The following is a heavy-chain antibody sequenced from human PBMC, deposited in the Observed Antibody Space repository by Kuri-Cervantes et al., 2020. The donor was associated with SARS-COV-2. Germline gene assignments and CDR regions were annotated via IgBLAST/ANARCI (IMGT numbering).Heavy chain of an antibody. V-gene: IGHV4-59*08. CDR2: IYYSGST. CDR1: GGSISSYY. D-gene: IGHD6-13*01. J-gene: IGHJ6*02. CDR3: ARQDSSWTNYYYYHGMDV. Sequence: SETLSLTCTVSGGSISSYYWSWIRPPPGKGLEWIGYIYYSGSTNYNPSLKSRVTISVDTSKNQFSLKLSSVTAADTAVYYCARQDSSWTNYYYYHGMDVWGQGTTVTVSS.